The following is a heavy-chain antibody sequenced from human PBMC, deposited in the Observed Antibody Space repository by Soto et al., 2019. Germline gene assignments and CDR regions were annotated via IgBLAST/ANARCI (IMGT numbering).Heavy chain of an antibody. Sequence: QVQLQESGPGLVKPSQTLSLTCTVSGGSISSGDYYWSWIRQPPGKGLEWIGYIYYSGSTYYNPSLKSRVTISVDASENQFALKLSSVTAADTAVYYCASYGDTNWFDPWGQGTLVTVSS. V-gene: IGHV4-30-4*01. CDR3: ASYGDTNWFDP. D-gene: IGHD4-17*01. CDR2: IYYSGST. CDR1: GGSISSGDYY. J-gene: IGHJ5*02.